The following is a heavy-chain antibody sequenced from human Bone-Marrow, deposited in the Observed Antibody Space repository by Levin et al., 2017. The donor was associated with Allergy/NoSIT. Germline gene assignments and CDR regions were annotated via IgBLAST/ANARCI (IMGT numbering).Heavy chain of an antibody. Sequence: SVKVSCKASGGTFSSYAFSWVRQAPGQGLEWMGGIPIFGTPNYAQKFQGRLTITADESTNTVYMELSSLKSEDSAVYYCARGTRAVAGMWAYYYGMDVWGQGTTVTVSS. CDR2: IPIFGTP. CDR1: GGTFSSYA. J-gene: IGHJ6*02. CDR3: ARGTRAVAGMWAYYYGMDV. V-gene: IGHV1-69*13. D-gene: IGHD6-19*01.